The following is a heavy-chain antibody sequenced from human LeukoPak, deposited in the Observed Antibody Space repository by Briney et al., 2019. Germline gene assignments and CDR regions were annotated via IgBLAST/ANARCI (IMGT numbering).Heavy chain of an antibody. D-gene: IGHD1-26*01. CDR3: AGRLVGATANFDY. CDR2: IYYSGST. J-gene: IGHJ4*02. CDR1: GGSISSSRYY. Sequence: KPSETQSLTCTVSGGSISSSRYYWGWIRQPPGKGLEWIGSIYYSGSTNYNPSLKSRVTISVDTSKNQFSLKVSSVTAADTAVYYCAGRLVGATANFDYWGQGTLVTVSS. V-gene: IGHV4-39*01.